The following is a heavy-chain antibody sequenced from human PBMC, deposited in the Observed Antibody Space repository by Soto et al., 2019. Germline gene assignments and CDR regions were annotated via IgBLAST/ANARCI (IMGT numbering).Heavy chain of an antibody. V-gene: IGHV4-31*03. D-gene: IGHD3-10*01. CDR1: GGSISSGGYY. J-gene: IGHJ5*02. CDR2: IYYSGST. CDR3: AREVSTMVRGVSNWFDP. Sequence: QVQLQESGPGLVKPSQTLSLTCTVSGGSISSGGYYWSWIRQHPGKGLEWIGYIYYSGSTYYNPSLKSRVTISVDTSKNQFSLKLSSVTAADTAVYYCAREVSTMVRGVSNWFDPWGQGTLVTVSS.